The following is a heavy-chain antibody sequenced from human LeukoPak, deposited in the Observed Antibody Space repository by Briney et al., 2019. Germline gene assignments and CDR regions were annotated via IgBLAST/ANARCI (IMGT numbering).Heavy chain of an antibody. CDR3: ASTIVVVTAIRGFDY. CDR2: ISSSGSTI. J-gene: IGHJ4*02. D-gene: IGHD2-21*02. Sequence: GGSLRLSCAASGFTFSDYYMSWIRQPPGKGLEWVSYISSSGSTIYYADFVKGRFTISRDNAKNSLYLQMNSLRAEDTAVYYCASTIVVVTAIRGFDYWGQGTLVTVSS. CDR1: GFTFSDYY. V-gene: IGHV3-11*04.